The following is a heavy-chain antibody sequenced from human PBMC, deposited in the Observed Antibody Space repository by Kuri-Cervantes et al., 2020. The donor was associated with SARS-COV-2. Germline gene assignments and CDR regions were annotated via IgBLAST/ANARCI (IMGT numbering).Heavy chain of an antibody. Sequence: GESLKISCAASGFTFSSCGMHWVRQAPGKGLEWVAFIRYDGSNKYYADSVKGRFTISRDNPKNTLYLQMNSLRAEDTAVYYCAKPIAAAGYYFDYWGQGTLVTVSS. J-gene: IGHJ4*02. D-gene: IGHD6-13*01. CDR2: IRYDGSNK. V-gene: IGHV3-30*02. CDR1: GFTFSSCG. CDR3: AKPIAAAGYYFDY.